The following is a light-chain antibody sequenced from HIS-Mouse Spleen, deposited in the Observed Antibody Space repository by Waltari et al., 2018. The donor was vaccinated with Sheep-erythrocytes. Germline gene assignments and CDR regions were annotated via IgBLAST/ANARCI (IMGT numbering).Light chain of an antibody. Sequence: QSVLTQPPPASGTPGQRVTISCSGSSSNIGSNTVNWYQQLPGTAPKLLIYSNNPRPSGVPDRFSGSKSGTSASLAISGLQSEDEADYYCAAWDDSLNGPVFGGGTKLTVL. CDR2: SNN. V-gene: IGLV1-44*01. CDR1: SSNIGSNT. J-gene: IGLJ3*02. CDR3: AAWDDSLNGPV.